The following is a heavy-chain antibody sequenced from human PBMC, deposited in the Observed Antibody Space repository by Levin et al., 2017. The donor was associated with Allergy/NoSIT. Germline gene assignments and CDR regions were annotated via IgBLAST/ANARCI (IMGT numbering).Heavy chain of an antibody. CDR3: AREEVVVVVAAHYYYYGMDV. D-gene: IGHD2-15*01. CDR1: GYTFTSYY. V-gene: IGHV1-46*01. CDR2: INPSGGST. Sequence: ASVKVSCKASGYTFTSYYMHWVRQAPGQGLEWMGIINPSGGSTSYAQKFQGRVTMTRDTSTSTVYMELSSLRSEDTAVYYCAREEVVVVVAAHYYYYGMDVWGQGTTVTVSS. J-gene: IGHJ6*02.